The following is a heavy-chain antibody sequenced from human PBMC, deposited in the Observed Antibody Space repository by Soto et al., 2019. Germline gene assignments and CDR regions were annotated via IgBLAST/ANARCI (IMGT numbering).Heavy chain of an antibody. CDR1: SGSVSSGIYN. Sequence: LSPTCTVSSGSVSSGIYNGSCIRQPPGHGLEWLGYIYYSGSTNYNPSLKSRVTISVDTAKNQYSLKLSSVTAADTAVYYCARGEWELLPFDYWGQGTLVTVSS. D-gene: IGHD1-26*01. CDR3: ARGEWELLPFDY. CDR2: IYYSGST. J-gene: IGHJ4*02. V-gene: IGHV4-61*01.